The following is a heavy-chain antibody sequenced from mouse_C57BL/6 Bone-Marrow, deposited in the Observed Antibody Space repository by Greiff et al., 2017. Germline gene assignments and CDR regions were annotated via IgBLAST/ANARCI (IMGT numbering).Heavy chain of an antibody. CDR1: GYTFTSYW. V-gene: IGHV1-50*01. CDR3: ARIYYGNLPYWYVDV. D-gene: IGHD2-1*01. J-gene: IGHJ1*03. CDR2: IDPSDSYT. Sequence: QVQLQQPGAELVKPGASVKLSCKASGYTFTSYWMQWVKQRPGQGLEWIGEIDPSDSYTNYNQKFKGKATLTVDTSSSTAYMQLSSLTSEDSAVYYCARIYYGNLPYWYVDVWGTGTTVTVSS.